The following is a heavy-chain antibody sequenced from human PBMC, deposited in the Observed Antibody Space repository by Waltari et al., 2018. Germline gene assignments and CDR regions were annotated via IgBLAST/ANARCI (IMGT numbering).Heavy chain of an antibody. D-gene: IGHD6-13*01. CDR1: GFPFSSYA. V-gene: IGHV3-23*01. J-gene: IGHJ4*02. Sequence: EVQLLESGGGLVQPWGSLRLSCAASGFPFSSYAMSLVRQAPGKGLEWVSGISGSGGSIDYADSVKGRFTISRDNAKNTLYLQMNSLRAEDTAVYYCARHPAAYRRHFDYWGQGTLVTVSS. CDR2: ISGSGGSI. CDR3: ARHPAAYRRHFDY.